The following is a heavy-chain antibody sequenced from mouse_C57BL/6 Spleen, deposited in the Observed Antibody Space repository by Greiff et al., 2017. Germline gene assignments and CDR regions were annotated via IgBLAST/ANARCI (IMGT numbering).Heavy chain of an antibody. CDR2: IDPENGDT. CDR1: GFNIEDDY. CDR3: TSYGNLYAMDY. D-gene: IGHD2-1*01. Sequence: VQLKESGAELVRPGASVKLSCTASGFNIEDDYMHWVKQRPEQGLEWIGWIDPENGDTEYASKFQGKATITADTSSNTAYLQLSSLTSEDTAVYYCTSYGNLYAMDYWGQGTSVTVSS. J-gene: IGHJ4*01. V-gene: IGHV14-4*01.